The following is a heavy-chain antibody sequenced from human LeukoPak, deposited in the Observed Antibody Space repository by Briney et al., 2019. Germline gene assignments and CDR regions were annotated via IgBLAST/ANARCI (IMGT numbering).Heavy chain of an antibody. Sequence: GRSLRLSCAASGFTFDYYAMHWVRPAPGKGLEWVSGISWNGDSIGYADSLKGRFTISRDNSKNSLYLQMNSLRAEDTAVYYCARAQGRDGYNFPGGIRNHFDCWGQGTLVTVSS. D-gene: IGHD5-12*01. CDR3: ARAQGRDGYNFPGGIRNHFDC. V-gene: IGHV3-9*01. CDR1: GFTFDYYA. J-gene: IGHJ4*02. CDR2: ISWNGDSI.